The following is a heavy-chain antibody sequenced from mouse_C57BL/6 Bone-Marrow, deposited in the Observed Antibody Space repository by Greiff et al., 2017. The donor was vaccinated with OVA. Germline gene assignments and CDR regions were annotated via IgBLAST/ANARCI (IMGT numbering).Heavy chain of an antibody. Sequence: QVQLKQSGAELVKPGASVKISCKASGYAFSSYWMNWVKQRPGKGLEWIGQIYPGDGDTNYNGKFKGKATLTADKSSSTAYMQLSSLTSEDSAVYFCARRITTVGYFDVWGTGTTVTVSS. CDR3: ARRITTVGYFDV. CDR1: GYAFSSYW. V-gene: IGHV1-80*01. CDR2: IYPGDGDT. D-gene: IGHD1-1*01. J-gene: IGHJ1*03.